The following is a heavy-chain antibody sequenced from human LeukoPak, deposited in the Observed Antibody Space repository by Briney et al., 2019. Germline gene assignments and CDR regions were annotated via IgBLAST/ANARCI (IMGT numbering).Heavy chain of an antibody. V-gene: IGHV5-51*01. J-gene: IGHJ4*02. CDR3: ARSYSKNWYGY. Sequence: AESLKISCKGSGYSFTSYWIGWVRQMPGKGLEWMGIIFPGDSDIRYSPSFQGQVTISVDKSISTAYLQWSSLKASDTAMFYCARSYSKNWYGYWGQGTLVTVSS. D-gene: IGHD6-13*01. CDR1: GYSFTSYW. CDR2: IFPGDSDI.